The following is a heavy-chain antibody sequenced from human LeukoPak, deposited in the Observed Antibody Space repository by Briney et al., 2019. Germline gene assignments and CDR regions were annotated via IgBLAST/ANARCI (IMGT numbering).Heavy chain of an antibody. CDR3: ARGPTRDDVFDI. Sequence: SETLSLTCTVSGGSISSSSYYWSWIRQPPGKGLEWIGYIYYSGSTNYNPSLKSRVTISVDTSKNQFSLKLSSVTAADTAVYYCARGPTRDDVFDIWGQGTMVTVSS. CDR1: GGSISSSSYY. V-gene: IGHV4-61*01. CDR2: IYYSGST. J-gene: IGHJ3*02.